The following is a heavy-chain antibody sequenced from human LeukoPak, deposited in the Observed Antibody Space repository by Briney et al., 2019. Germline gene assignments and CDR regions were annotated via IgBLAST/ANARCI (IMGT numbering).Heavy chain of an antibody. V-gene: IGHV4-61*05. CDR3: ARQGIDAFDI. Sequence: PSETLSLTCTVSGGSISSSSYYWGWIRQPPGKGLEWIGYIYYTGTSNYNPSLKSRVTISVDTSKNQISLRLSSVTAADTAVYYCARQGIDAFDIWGQGTLVTVSS. CDR2: IYYTGTS. J-gene: IGHJ3*02. CDR1: GGSISSSSYY.